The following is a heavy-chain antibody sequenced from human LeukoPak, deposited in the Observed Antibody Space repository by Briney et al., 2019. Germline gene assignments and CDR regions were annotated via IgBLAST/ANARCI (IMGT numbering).Heavy chain of an antibody. CDR1: GGALSGYY. CDR2: IYTSGST. Sequence: SETLSLTCAVYGGALSGYYWSWIRQPAGKGLEWIGRIYTSGSTNYNPSLKSRVTMSVDTSKNQFSLKLSSVTAADTAVYYCARDTRPYYYGSGSPNYYYYMDVWGKGTTVTISS. J-gene: IGHJ6*03. D-gene: IGHD3-10*01. V-gene: IGHV4-4*07. CDR3: ARDTRPYYYGSGSPNYYYYMDV.